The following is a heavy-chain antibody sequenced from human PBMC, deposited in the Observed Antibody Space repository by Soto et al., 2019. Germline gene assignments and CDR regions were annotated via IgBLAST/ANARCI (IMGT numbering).Heavy chain of an antibody. CDR3: ARYSGSEKFDY. Sequence: GGSLRLSCAASGFTFSSYAMHWVRQAPGKGLEWVAVISYDGSNKYYADSVKGRFTISRDNSKNTLYLQMNSLRAEDTAVYYCARYSGSEKFDYWGQGTLVTVSS. CDR2: ISYDGSNK. CDR1: GFTFSSYA. J-gene: IGHJ4*02. V-gene: IGHV3-30-3*01. D-gene: IGHD6-6*01.